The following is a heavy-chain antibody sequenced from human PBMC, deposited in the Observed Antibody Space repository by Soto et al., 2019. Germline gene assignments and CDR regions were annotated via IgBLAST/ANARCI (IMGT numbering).Heavy chain of an antibody. J-gene: IGHJ6*02. V-gene: IGHV3-53*01. CDR2: IYSGGTT. D-gene: IGHD6-13*01. Sequence: EVQRVESGGGVIQPGGSLRLSCAASGFTVSSTYMSWVRQAPGKGLAWVSIIYSGGTTYYADSVKGRFTISRDTSTRTLYLEMNSLTDEDTAVYYCARGGGSSSWYGMDVWGQGTTVTVS. CDR1: GFTVSSTY. CDR3: ARGGGSSSWYGMDV.